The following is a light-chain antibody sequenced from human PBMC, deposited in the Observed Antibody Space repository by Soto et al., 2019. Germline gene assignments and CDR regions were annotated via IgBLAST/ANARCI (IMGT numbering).Light chain of an antibody. CDR3: TSYAGSSIYVV. V-gene: IGLV2-23*01. J-gene: IGLJ2*01. Sequence: QSLLTQPASVSGSPGQSITISCTGTNNDVGSYNLVSWYQQHPGKAPKVMLYEGNKRPSGVSNRFSASKSGNTASLTISGLQADDEADYSCTSYAGSSIYVVLGGGTKVTVL. CDR1: NNDVGSYNL. CDR2: EGN.